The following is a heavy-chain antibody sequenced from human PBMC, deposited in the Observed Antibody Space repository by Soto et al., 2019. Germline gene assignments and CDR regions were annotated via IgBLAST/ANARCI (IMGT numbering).Heavy chain of an antibody. V-gene: IGHV1-18*04. J-gene: IGHJ5*02. CDR2: ISAYNGNT. CDR1: GYTFTSYG. D-gene: IGHD6-13*01. Sequence: ASVKVPCKASGYTFTSYGISWVRQAPGQGLEWMGWISAYNGNTNYAQKRQGRVTMTTDTSTSTACMELRSLRSDDTAVYYCATRGIHVNIYFDPWGQGTLVTVSS. CDR3: ATRGIHVNIYFDP.